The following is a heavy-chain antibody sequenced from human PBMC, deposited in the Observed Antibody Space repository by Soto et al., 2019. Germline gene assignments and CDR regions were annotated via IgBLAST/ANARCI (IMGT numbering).Heavy chain of an antibody. D-gene: IGHD3-22*01. CDR3: ARDRPYLCLSGGYHHGWFDP. V-gene: IGHV1-69*08. CDR2: IIPIVDIA. J-gene: IGHJ5*02. CDR1: GGTFNTYT. Sequence: QVQLVQSGAEVKKPGSSVKVSCKASGGTFNTYTISWVRLAPGQGLEWMGRIIPIVDIANYAQKFQGRVTITADKSRSSAYMELSSLRSEHTSVYYCARDRPYLCLSGGYHHGWFDPWGQGTLVTVSS.